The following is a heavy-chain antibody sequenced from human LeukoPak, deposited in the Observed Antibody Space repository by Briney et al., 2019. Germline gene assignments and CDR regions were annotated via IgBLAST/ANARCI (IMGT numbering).Heavy chain of an antibody. D-gene: IGHD2-2*01. V-gene: IGHV1-69*04. Sequence: GASVKVSCKASGGTFSSYATSWVRQAPGQGLEWMGRIIPIFGIANYAQKFQGRVTITADKSTSTAYMELSSLRSEDTAVYYCARDYCSSTSCYGDYWGQGTLVTVSS. J-gene: IGHJ4*02. CDR2: IIPIFGIA. CDR3: ARDYCSSTSCYGDY. CDR1: GGTFSSYA.